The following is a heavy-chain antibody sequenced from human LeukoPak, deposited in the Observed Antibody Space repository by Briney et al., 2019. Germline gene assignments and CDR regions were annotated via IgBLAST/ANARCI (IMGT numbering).Heavy chain of an antibody. V-gene: IGHV4-34*01. CDR1: GGSFSGYH. CDR2: INHSGST. Sequence: SETLSLTCTVYGGSFSGYHWTWIRQPPGKGLEWIGEINHSGSTNYNPSLKSRVTISVDTSKNQFSLKLSSVTAADTAVYYCARDGETTGTTFVTFDPWGQGTLVTVSS. CDR3: ARDGETTGTTFVTFDP. D-gene: IGHD1-1*01. J-gene: IGHJ5*02.